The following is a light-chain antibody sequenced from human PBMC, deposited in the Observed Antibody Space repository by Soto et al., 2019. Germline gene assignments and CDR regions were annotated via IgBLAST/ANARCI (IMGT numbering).Light chain of an antibody. J-gene: IGKJ1*01. Sequence: KVMKQSPATLSVSPGERVIISCRASQSVSSNLAWYQQKPGQAPRLLIYGASNRATGIPDRFSGSGSGTDFTLTISRLEPEDFAVYYCQQYGSSGTFGQGTKVDIK. CDR3: QQYGSSGT. V-gene: IGKV3-20*01. CDR1: QSVSSN. CDR2: GAS.